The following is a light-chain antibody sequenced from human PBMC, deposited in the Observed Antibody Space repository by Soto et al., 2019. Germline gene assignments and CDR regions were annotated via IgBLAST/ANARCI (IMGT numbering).Light chain of an antibody. CDR3: QQIYSAPLT. V-gene: IGKV1-39*01. Sequence: DIQMTQSPSSLSASEGDRVTITCRASQSITTYLNWYRQKPEKAPKLLIYAASSLQIGVPSRFSGSGSETEFTLSISSLQPEDFATYFCQQIYSAPLTFGGGTKVEIK. J-gene: IGKJ4*01. CDR2: AAS. CDR1: QSITTY.